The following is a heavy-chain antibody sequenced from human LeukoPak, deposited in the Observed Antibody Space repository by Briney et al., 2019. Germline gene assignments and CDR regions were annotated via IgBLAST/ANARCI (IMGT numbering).Heavy chain of an antibody. Sequence: GGSLRLSCAASGFTFSRFWMSWVRQAPGKGLEGGANIKQDGSEKYYVDSVKGRFTISRDNAKNSLYLQMNSLRAEDTAVYYCARDRGSGSYYGYYYYMDVWGKGTTVTVSS. CDR3: ARDRGSGSYYGYYYYMDV. CDR1: GFTFSRFW. V-gene: IGHV3-7*01. CDR2: IKQDGSEK. D-gene: IGHD3-10*01. J-gene: IGHJ6*03.